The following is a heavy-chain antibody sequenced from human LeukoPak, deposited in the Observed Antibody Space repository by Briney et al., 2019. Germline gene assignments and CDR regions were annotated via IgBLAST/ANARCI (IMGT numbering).Heavy chain of an antibody. CDR1: GGSISSYY. V-gene: IGHV4-59*12. D-gene: IGHD6-13*01. CDR3: ARLLQQQLSYRRHYYYYMDV. J-gene: IGHJ6*03. Sequence: SETLSLTCTVSGGSISSYYWSWIRQPPGKGLEWIGYIYYSGSTNYNPSLKSRVTISVDTSKNQFSLKLSSVTAADTAVYYCARLLQQQLSYRRHYYYYMDVWGKGTTVTVSS. CDR2: IYYSGST.